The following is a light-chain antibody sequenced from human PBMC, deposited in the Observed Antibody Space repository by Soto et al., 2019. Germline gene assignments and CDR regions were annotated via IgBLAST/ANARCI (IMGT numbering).Light chain of an antibody. CDR1: SSDVGGYNY. V-gene: IGLV2-8*01. Sequence: QSVLTQTPSASGSPGQSVIISCTGTSSDVGGYNYVSWYQQHPGKAPKLMIYEVSKRPSGVPDRFSGSKSGNTASLTVSGLQPEDEADYYCSSYAGSDNFVVFGGGTKLTVL. CDR2: EVS. J-gene: IGLJ2*01. CDR3: SSYAGSDNFVV.